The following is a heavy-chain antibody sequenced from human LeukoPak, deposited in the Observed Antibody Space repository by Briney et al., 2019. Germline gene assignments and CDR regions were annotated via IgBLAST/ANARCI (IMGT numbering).Heavy chain of an antibody. J-gene: IGHJ5*02. V-gene: IGHV3-23*01. CDR1: GFTFTSYG. CDR3: AKLRGLSSSSENNWFDP. CDR2: ISGSGDAT. D-gene: IGHD6-6*01. Sequence: GGSLRLSCVASGFTFTSYGMSWVRQAPGKRLEWVSGISGSGDATYYADSVKGRSTISRDNSKNTLYLQMNSLRAEETAVYYCAKLRGLSSSSENNWFDPWGQGTLVTVSS.